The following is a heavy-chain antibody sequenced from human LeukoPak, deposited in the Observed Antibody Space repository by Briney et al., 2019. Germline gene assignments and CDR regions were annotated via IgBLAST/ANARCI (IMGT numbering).Heavy chain of an antibody. CDR2: IYYTGTT. D-gene: IGHD2-2*01. Sequence: SETLSLTCTLSGGSISSSSFYWAWIRQPPGKGLECIGTIYYTGTTYYNSSLKSRVTISVDTSKNQFSLKLNSVTAADTAVYFCARSGPAAGRPDAFDIWGQGTMVTVSS. CDR3: ARSGPAAGRPDAFDI. CDR1: GGSISSSSFY. V-gene: IGHV4-39*07. J-gene: IGHJ3*02.